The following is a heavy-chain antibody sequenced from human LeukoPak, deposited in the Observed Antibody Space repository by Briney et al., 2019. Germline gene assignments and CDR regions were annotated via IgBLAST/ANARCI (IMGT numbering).Heavy chain of an antibody. Sequence: PSGGSLRLSCAASGFTFSSYSMNWVRQAPGKGLEWVSYISSSSSTIYCADSVKGRFTISRDNAKNSLYLQMNSLRAEDTAVYYCARVIVTNYYYYMDVWGKGTTVTVSS. CDR2: ISSSSSTI. CDR3: ARVIVTNYYYYMDV. V-gene: IGHV3-48*01. D-gene: IGHD3-22*01. CDR1: GFTFSSYS. J-gene: IGHJ6*03.